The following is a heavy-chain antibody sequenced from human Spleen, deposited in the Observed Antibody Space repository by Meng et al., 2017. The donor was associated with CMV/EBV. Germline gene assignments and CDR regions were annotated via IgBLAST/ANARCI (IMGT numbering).Heavy chain of an antibody. D-gene: IGHD2-2*01. CDR2: IYPGDSDT. CDR1: GYSFTSYW. V-gene: IGHV5-51*01. Sequence: GESLKISCKGSGYSFTSYWIGWVRQMPGKGLEWMGIIYPGDSDTRYSPSFQGQVTISADKSIGTAYLQWSSLKASDTAMYYCATVGYCSSTSCGTEYFQHWGQGTLVTVSS. J-gene: IGHJ1*01. CDR3: ATVGYCSSTSCGTEYFQH.